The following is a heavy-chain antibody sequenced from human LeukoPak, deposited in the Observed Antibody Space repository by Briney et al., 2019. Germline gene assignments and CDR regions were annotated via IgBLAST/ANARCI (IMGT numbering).Heavy chain of an antibody. CDR1: GYTFTGYY. CDR2: INPNSGGT. D-gene: IGHD4-17*01. Sequence: ASVKVSCKASGYTFTGYYMHWVRQAPGQGLGWMGWINPNSGGTNYAQKFQGRVTMTRDTSISTAYMELSRLRSDDTAVYYCARGTTVTTSCHDYWGQGTLVTVSS. J-gene: IGHJ4*02. V-gene: IGHV1-2*02. CDR3: ARGTTVTTSCHDY.